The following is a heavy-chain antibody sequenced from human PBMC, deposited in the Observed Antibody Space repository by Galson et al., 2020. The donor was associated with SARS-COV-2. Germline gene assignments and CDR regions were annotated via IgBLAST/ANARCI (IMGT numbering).Heavy chain of an antibody. Sequence: GESLKISCAASGVTFSALGMNWVRLAPGKGLEWVALISFDGSETYYADSVRGRFTISRDNSKTTLYLQMTSLRPEDTAVYYCARSKRGYSGYGAPGGWYFADWGQGTQVTVSS. J-gene: IGHJ4*02. CDR2: ISFDGSET. D-gene: IGHD5-12*01. CDR1: GVTFSALG. V-gene: IGHV3-30*03. CDR3: ARSKRGYSGYGAPGGWYFAD.